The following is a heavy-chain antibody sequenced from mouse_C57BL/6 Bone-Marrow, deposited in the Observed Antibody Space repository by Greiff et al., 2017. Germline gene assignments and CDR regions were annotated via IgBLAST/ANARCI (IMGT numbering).Heavy chain of an antibody. V-gene: IGHV1-4*01. Sequence: QVQLQQSGAELARPGASVKLSCKASGYTFTSYTMHWVKQRPGQGLEWIGYINPSSGYTKYNQTFKDKATLTADKSSSTAYMQLRSRTSEDSAVYYCARKVATDYWGQGTTLTVSS. CDR3: ARKVATDY. D-gene: IGHD1-1*02. CDR1: GYTFTSYT. CDR2: INPSSGYT. J-gene: IGHJ2*01.